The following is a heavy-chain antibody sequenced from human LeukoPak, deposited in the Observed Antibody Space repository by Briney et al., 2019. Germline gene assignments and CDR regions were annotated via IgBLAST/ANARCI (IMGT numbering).Heavy chain of an antibody. V-gene: IGHV3-30-3*01. CDR3: TRDFDYYDNY. CDR2: ISYDGSNK. D-gene: IGHD3-22*01. Sequence: PGRSLRLSCAASGFTFSSYAMHWVRQAPGKGLEWVAVISYDGSNKYYADSVKGRFTISRDNSKNTLYLQMNSLRAEDTAVYYCTRDFDYYDNYWGQGTLVTVSS. J-gene: IGHJ4*02. CDR1: GFTFSSYA.